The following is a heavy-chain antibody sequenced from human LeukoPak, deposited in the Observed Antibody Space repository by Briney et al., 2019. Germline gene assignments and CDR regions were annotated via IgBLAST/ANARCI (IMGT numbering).Heavy chain of an antibody. D-gene: IGHD3-16*02. V-gene: IGHV3-74*01. J-gene: IGHJ4*02. CDR1: GFDFSGYG. CDR2: ISDPGITT. CDR3: ARAGSYRFDY. Sequence: GGSLRLSCAASGFDFSGYGMHWVRQAPGKGLEWVSRISDPGITTNYADSVKGRFTISRDNAKNTLYLQMNSLRADDTAVYYCARAGSYRFDYWGQGTVVTVAS.